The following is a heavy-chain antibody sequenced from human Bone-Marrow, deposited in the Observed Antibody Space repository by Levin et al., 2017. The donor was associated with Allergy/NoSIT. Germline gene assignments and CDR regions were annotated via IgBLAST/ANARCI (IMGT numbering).Heavy chain of an antibody. CDR3: ARRAREGGYDGYNWLDP. CDR1: GDSVSSYY. V-gene: IGHV4-59*08. D-gene: IGHD5-12*01. CDR2: IYHGGHT. Sequence: SETLSLTCVVSGDSVSSYYWSWIRQSPGKGLEWIGYIYHGGHTNYNPSLKSRVTISVDTSKNQFSLKLTSVTAADTAVYYCARRAREGGYDGYNWLDPWGQGTLVTVSS. J-gene: IGHJ5*02.